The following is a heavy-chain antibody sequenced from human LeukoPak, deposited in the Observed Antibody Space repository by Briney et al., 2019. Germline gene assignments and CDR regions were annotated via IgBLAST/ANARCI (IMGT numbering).Heavy chain of an antibody. Sequence: GGSLRLSCTASGFTFGDYAMSWFRQTPGKGLEWLGFIRSKTHSGATEYAASVRGRFTISRDDSKSIAYLQMNSLKIEDTAMYYCTRGYSYGFHWGQGTLVTVSS. CDR1: GFTFGDYA. D-gene: IGHD5-18*01. CDR2: IRSKTHSGAT. V-gene: IGHV3-49*03. J-gene: IGHJ4*02. CDR3: TRGYSYGFH.